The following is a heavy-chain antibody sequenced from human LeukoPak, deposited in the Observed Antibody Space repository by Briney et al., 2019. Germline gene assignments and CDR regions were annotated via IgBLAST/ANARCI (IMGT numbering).Heavy chain of an antibody. V-gene: IGHV3-53*01. CDR2: LYSGGNT. Sequence: GGSLRLSCAASGFTVSSNSMSWVRQAPGKGLEWVSVLYSGGNTYYADSVKGRFTISRDNSKNTLYLQMNSLRTEDTAVYYCARDRSDGFDYWGQGTLVTVSS. CDR1: GFTVSSNS. CDR3: ARDRSDGFDY. J-gene: IGHJ4*02.